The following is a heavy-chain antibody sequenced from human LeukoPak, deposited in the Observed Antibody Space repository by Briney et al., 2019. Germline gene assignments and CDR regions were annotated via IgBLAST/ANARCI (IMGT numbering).Heavy chain of an antibody. CDR1: GFILSNYA. Sequence: PGGSLRLSCAASGFILSNYAMHWVRQPAGKGLEWVSALGTAGDTFYPGSVKGRFTISRDNAKKSLFLQMSSLRAEDTAIYYCARQSTPHGNFDYWGQGTRVTVSS. CDR3: ARQSTPHGNFDY. J-gene: IGHJ4*02. V-gene: IGHV3-13*01. D-gene: IGHD5-24*01. CDR2: LGTAGDT.